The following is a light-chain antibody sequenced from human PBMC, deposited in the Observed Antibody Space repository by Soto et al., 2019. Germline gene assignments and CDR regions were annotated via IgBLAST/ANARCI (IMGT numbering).Light chain of an antibody. CDR1: SSDVGSYNR. CDR3: SSYTSSNTDV. CDR2: DVS. V-gene: IGLV2-18*02. J-gene: IGLJ1*01. Sequence: QSALTQPPSVSGSPGQSVTISCTGTSSDVGSYNRVSWYQQPPGTAPKLMIYDVSNRPSGVPDRFSGSKSGNTASLTISGLQAEDEADYYCSSYTSSNTDVFGTGTKVTVL.